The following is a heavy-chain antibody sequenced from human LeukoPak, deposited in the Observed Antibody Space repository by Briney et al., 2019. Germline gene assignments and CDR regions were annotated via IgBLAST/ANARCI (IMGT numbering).Heavy chain of an antibody. Sequence: PGGSLRLSCAASGFTVSSNYMSWVRQAPGKGLEWVSVIYSGGSTYYADSVKGRFTISRDNSKNTLYLQMNSLRAEDTAVYYCARSLVGEYFDYWGQGTLVTVSS. CDR3: ARSLVGEYFDY. D-gene: IGHD3-10*01. CDR2: IYSGGST. CDR1: GFTVSSNY. V-gene: IGHV3-66*01. J-gene: IGHJ4*02.